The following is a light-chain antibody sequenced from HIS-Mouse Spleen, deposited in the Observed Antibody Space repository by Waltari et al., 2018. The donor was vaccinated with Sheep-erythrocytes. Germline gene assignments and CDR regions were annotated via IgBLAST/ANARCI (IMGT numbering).Light chain of an antibody. CDR3: CSYAGSYNHV. J-gene: IGLJ1*01. CDR1: RSDGCGYNY. CDR2: DVS. V-gene: IGLV2-11*02. Sequence: QSALTQPRSVSGSPGQSVTTSCPGLRSDGCGYNYVSWYQQHPGKAPKLMIYDVSKRPSGVPDRFSGSKSGNTASLTISGLQAEDEADYYCCSYAGSYNHVFATGTKVTVL.